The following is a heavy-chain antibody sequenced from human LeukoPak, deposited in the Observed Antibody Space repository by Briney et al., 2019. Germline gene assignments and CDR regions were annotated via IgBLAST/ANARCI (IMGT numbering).Heavy chain of an antibody. Sequence: SETLSLTWVAAVGGVFSPNCWTGVRQPPGKGLEWIGEVHLDGRTNYNPSLKSRLIMSVDLPENHISLKLTSATAADTAVYYCAREGGFYRPLDYSGQGTLVTVSS. J-gene: IGHJ4*02. CDR2: VHLDGRT. CDR1: VGGVFSPNC. V-gene: IGHV4/OR15-8*01. CDR3: AREGGFYRPLDY. D-gene: IGHD3-3*01.